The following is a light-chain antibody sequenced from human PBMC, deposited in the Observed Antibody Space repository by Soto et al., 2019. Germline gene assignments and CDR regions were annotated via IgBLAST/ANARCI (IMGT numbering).Light chain of an antibody. CDR3: QQSYSTLRT. J-gene: IGKJ1*01. V-gene: IGKV1-39*01. Sequence: DMQMTQSPSSLSAYVGDRVTITCRASQSISSYLNWYQQKPGKAPKLLIYAASSLQSGVPSRFSGSGSGTDFTLTISSLQTEDFATYYCQQSYSTLRTFGQGTKVDIK. CDR2: AAS. CDR1: QSISSY.